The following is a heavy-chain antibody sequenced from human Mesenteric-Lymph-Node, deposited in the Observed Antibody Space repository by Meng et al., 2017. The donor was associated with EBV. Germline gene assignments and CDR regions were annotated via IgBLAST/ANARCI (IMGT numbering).Heavy chain of an antibody. CDR2: IYHSGTT. D-gene: IGHD2-15*01. V-gene: IGHV4-4*02. J-gene: IGHJ5*02. CDR1: GVSISSSNW. CDR3: ARARGYCSGGACSFWFDP. Sequence: QVQVQGPGPGPVKPSGTLSLTCAVSGVSISSSNWWSWVRQSPGKGLQWIGDIYHSGTTNYNPSLKSRLTISVDKSNNHFSLKLTSVTAADTAVYYCARARGYCSGGACSFWFDPWGQGTLVTVSS.